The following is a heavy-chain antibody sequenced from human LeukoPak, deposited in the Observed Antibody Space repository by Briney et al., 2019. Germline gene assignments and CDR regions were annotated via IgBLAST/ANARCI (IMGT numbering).Heavy chain of an antibody. CDR2: MNPNSGNT. CDR3: ARGLRREQQLLRAFDS. D-gene: IGHD6-13*01. CDR1: GYTFTSYD. Sequence: ASVKVSCKASGYTFTSYDINWVRQATGQGLEWMGWMNPNSGNTGYAQKFQGRVTMTSNTSISTAYMELSGLPSEDTAVYYCARGLRREQQLLRAFDSWGQGTLVTVSS. V-gene: IGHV1-8*01. J-gene: IGHJ4*02.